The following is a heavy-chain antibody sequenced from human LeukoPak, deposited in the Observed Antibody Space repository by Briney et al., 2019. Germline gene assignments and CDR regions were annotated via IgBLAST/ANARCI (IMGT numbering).Heavy chain of an antibody. D-gene: IGHD3-9*01. CDR3: ARHVSGYYDAFDI. CDR2: ISSSGSTI. J-gene: IGHJ3*02. V-gene: IGHV3-11*04. CDR1: GFTFSDYY. Sequence: GGSLRLSCAASGFTFSDYYMTWIRQAPGKGLEWISYISSSGSTIYYADSVKGRFTISRDNAKNSLYLQMNTLRAEDTAVYYCARHVSGYYDAFDIWGQGTMVTVSS.